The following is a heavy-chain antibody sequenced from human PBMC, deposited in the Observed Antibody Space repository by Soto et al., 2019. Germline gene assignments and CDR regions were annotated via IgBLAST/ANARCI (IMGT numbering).Heavy chain of an antibody. CDR3: ARVLGSSGRGLNYDYYGMDI. D-gene: IGHD6-19*01. J-gene: IGHJ6*02. CDR2: IYYSGST. V-gene: IGHV4-59*12. CDR1: APSPSCNY. Sequence: PPETMSPTCIADAPSPSCNYCSCIRPLPGNVLEWVGSIYYSGSTNYNPSLKSRVTISVDTSKSQFSLKLSSVTAADTAVYYCARVLGSSGRGLNYDYYGMDIWGQGTTVTVSS.